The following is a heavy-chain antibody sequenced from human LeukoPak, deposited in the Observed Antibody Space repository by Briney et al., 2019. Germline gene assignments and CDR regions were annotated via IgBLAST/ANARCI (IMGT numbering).Heavy chain of an antibody. CDR2: ISSSSTI. D-gene: IGHD6-13*01. V-gene: IGHV3-48*01. J-gene: IGHJ6*03. CDR3: ARDRIEQQRTLGRSSNYYYYYYMDV. CDR1: EFTFSSYN. Sequence: GGSLRLSCAASEFTFSSYNMNWVRQAPGKGLEWVSYISSSSTIYYSDSVKGRFTISRDNAKNSLYLQMNSLRVEDTAVYYCARDRIEQQRTLGRSSNYYYYYYMDVWGKGTTVTVSS.